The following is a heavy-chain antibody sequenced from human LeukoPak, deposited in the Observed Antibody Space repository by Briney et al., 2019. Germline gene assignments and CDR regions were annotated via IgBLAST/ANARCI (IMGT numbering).Heavy chain of an antibody. D-gene: IGHD1-14*01. CDR3: ANSEPDYYYYMDV. Sequence: ASVKISCKVSGYTFTDYYMHWVQQAPGKGLEWMGLVDPEDGETIYAEKFQGRVTITADTPTDTAYMELSSLRSEDTAVYYCANSEPDYYYYMDVWGKGTTVTVSS. CDR1: GYTFTDYY. J-gene: IGHJ6*03. CDR2: VDPEDGET. V-gene: IGHV1-69-2*01.